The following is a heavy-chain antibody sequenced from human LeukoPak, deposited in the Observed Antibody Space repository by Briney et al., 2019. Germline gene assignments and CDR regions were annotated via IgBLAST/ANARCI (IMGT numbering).Heavy chain of an antibody. CDR2: INTGNGDT. D-gene: IGHD2-2*01. CDR3: AREGTTSWDRFNWFDP. CDR1: GYTFISYG. Sequence: ASVKVSCKTSGYTFISYGLHWVRQAPGQRLEWMGGINTGNGDTRYSEKFQGRVTFTRDTSASTAYMELSSLTSEDMAVYYCAREGTTSWDRFNWFDPWGQGTLVTVSS. V-gene: IGHV1-3*03. J-gene: IGHJ5*02.